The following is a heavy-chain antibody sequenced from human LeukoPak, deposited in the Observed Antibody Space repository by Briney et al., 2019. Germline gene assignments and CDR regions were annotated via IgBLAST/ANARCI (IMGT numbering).Heavy chain of an antibody. CDR3: AKSSSSWYRFDY. Sequence: GGSLRFSCAASGFTFSSYAMSWVRQAPGKGLEWVSAISGSGGSTYYADSVKGRFTISRDNSKNTLYLQMNSLRAEDTAVYYCAKSSSSWYRFDYWGQGTLVTVSS. D-gene: IGHD6-13*01. J-gene: IGHJ4*02. CDR1: GFTFSSYA. V-gene: IGHV3-23*01. CDR2: ISGSGGST.